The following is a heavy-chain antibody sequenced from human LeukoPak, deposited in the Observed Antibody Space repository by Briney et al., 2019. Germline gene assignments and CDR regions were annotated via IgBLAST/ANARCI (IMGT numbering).Heavy chain of an antibody. Sequence: GESLKISCKGSGYSFTSYWIGWVRQMPGQGLDWMGIIFPGDSDARYSPSFQGQVTISADKSISTAYLQWSSLKVSDTAIYYCARWLGHCSSTSCYQPFDYWGQGTLVNVAS. J-gene: IGHJ4*02. CDR1: GYSFTSYW. V-gene: IGHV5-51*01. D-gene: IGHD2-2*01. CDR2: IFPGDSDA. CDR3: ARWLGHCSSTSCYQPFDY.